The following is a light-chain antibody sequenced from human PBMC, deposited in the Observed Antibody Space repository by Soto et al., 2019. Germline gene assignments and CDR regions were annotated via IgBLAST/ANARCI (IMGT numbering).Light chain of an antibody. Sequence: DIQMTHSPSSLSASVGDRVTITCRASQSIRNYFNWYQQNPGKAPKVLIYTAPSLQSGAPSRLSASGSGTDFTLSVVSLQPEDFATYYCQQTYSTPSGAFGQGTKV. V-gene: IGKV1-39*01. CDR1: QSIRNY. J-gene: IGKJ1*01. CDR2: TAP. CDR3: QQTYSTPSGA.